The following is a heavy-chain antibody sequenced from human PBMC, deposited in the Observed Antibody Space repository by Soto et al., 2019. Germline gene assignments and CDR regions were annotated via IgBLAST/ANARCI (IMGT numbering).Heavy chain of an antibody. CDR2: IYYSGST. Sequence: PSETLSLTCTVSGGSISSSRYYWGWIRQPPGKGLEWIGSIYYSGSTYYNPSLKSRVTISVDTSKSQFSLKLSSVTAADTAVYYCECGDDLVWFDPWGRGTLVTVSS. CDR3: ECGDDLVWFDP. V-gene: IGHV4-39*01. CDR1: GGSISSSRYY. J-gene: IGHJ5*02. D-gene: IGHD5-12*01.